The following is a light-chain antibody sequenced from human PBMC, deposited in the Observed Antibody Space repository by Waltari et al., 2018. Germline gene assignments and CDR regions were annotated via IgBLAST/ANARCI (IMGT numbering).Light chain of an antibody. CDR2: QNV. Sequence: QSLLPQPPSASGTPGERVTLSCSGSNSNLGSGFGYWYHQVPGTAPKTLIYQNVERPSGVPDRFSGSKSGTSASLAISGLRPEDEGDYYCAAWDYNLNGVVFGGGTRLTVL. CDR3: AAWDYNLNGVV. CDR1: NSNLGSGF. J-gene: IGLJ3*02. V-gene: IGLV1-47*01.